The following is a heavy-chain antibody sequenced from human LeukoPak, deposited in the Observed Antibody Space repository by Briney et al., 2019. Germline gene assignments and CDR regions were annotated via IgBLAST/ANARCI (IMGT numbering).Heavy chain of an antibody. CDR2: IYYSGST. Sequence: SETLSLTCTVSGGSISSYYWSWIRQPPGKGLEWIGYIYYSGSTNYNPSLKSRVTISVDTSKNQFSLKLSSVTAVDTAVYYCALSWIAAAGAFDYWGQGTLVTVSS. V-gene: IGHV4-59*01. J-gene: IGHJ4*02. CDR3: ALSWIAAAGAFDY. CDR1: GGSISSYY. D-gene: IGHD6-13*01.